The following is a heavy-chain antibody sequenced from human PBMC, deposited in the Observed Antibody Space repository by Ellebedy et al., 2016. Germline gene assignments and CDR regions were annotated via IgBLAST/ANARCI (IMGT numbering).Heavy chain of an antibody. CDR1: GFTFSDYY. CDR3: ARPRDPWFGESTFDY. CDR2: ISSSSSYT. J-gene: IGHJ4*02. V-gene: IGHV3-11*03. Sequence: GESLKISCAASGFTFSDYYMSWIRQAPGKGLEWVSYISSSSSYTNYADSVKGRFTISRDNAKNSLYLQMNSLRAEDTAVYYCARPRDPWFGESTFDYWGQGTLVTVSS. D-gene: IGHD3-10*01.